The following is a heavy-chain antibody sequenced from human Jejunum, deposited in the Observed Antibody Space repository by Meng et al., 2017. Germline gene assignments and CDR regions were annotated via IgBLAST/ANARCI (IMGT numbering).Heavy chain of an antibody. CDR3: GRDGGGDLGY. V-gene: IGHV3-7*01. D-gene: IGHD2-15*01. J-gene: IGHJ4*02. Sequence: GESLKISCAASGFPFRNFWMTWVRQAPGKGLEWVANIKHNESDISYLDSAKGRFTISRDNAKNALYLQMNTLRFEDTAVYYCGRDGGGDLGYWGQGTLVTVSS. CDR2: IKHNESDI. CDR1: GFPFRNFW.